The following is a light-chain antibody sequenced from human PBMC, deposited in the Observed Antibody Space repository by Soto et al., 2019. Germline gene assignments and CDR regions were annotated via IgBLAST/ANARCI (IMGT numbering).Light chain of an antibody. CDR1: SSDVGGYNY. CDR2: QVS. J-gene: IGLJ1*01. CDR3: NSYTSKSTGV. V-gene: IGLV2-14*01. Sequence: QSVLTQPASVSGSPGQSITISCTGTSSDVGGYNYLSWYQQHPGKAPKLIIYQVSNRPSGVSNRFSGSKSGNTASLTSSGLQAEDEADYYCNSYTSKSTGVFGTGTKLTVL.